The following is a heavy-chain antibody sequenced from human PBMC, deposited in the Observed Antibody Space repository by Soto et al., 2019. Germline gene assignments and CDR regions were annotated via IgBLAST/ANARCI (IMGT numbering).Heavy chain of an antibody. Sequence: ASVKVSCKASGYTFTSYDINWVRQATGQGLEWMGWMNPNSGNTGYAQKFQGRVTMTRNTSISTAYMELSSLRSEDTAVYYCARGLSNFDYYYYYMDVWGKGTTVTV. V-gene: IGHV1-8*01. D-gene: IGHD4-4*01. CDR3: ARGLSNFDYYYYYMDV. CDR1: GYTFTSYD. J-gene: IGHJ6*03. CDR2: MNPNSGNT.